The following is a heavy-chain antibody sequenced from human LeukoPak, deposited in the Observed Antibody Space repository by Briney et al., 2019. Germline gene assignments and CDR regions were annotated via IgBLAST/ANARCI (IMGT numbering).Heavy chain of an antibody. V-gene: IGHV3-48*01. CDR1: GFSFSNYS. J-gene: IGHJ3*02. D-gene: IGHD3-22*01. CDR2: TSFSSTPN. Sequence: GGSLRLSCAASGFSFSNYSMIWVRQAPGKGLEWVSYTSFSSTPNSYADSVKGRFTISRDNAKNSLFLQLNSLRAEDTAVYYCARAGTMIVVGGQPEEEQDAFDIWGQGTMVTVSS. CDR3: ARAGTMIVVGGQPEEEQDAFDI.